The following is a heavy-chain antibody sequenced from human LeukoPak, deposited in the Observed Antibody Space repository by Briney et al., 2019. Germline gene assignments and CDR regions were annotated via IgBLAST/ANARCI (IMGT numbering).Heavy chain of an antibody. D-gene: IGHD5-12*01. CDR1: GTSFGEFY. CDR3: ARLQTYSGYEDFDH. V-gene: IGHV4-34*01. Sequence: ASETLSLTCAVYGTSFGEFYWSWVRQTPGKGLEWIGEVNESGSTNYNPSLKSRVTIPVDTSKNQFSLRLSSVTAADTAVYYCARLQTYSGYEDFDHWGQGTLVTVSS. CDR2: VNESGST. J-gene: IGHJ4*02.